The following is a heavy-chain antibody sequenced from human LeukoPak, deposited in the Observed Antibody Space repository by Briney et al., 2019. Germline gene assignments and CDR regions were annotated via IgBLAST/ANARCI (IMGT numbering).Heavy chain of an antibody. CDR3: ARAHTPYGYSYGAPLAAFDY. J-gene: IGHJ4*02. Sequence: PSETLSLTCTVSGGSISSSSYYWGWIRQPPGKGLEWIGSIYYSGSTYYNPSLKSRVTISVDTSKNQFSLKLSSVTAADTAVYYCARAHTPYGYSYGAPLAAFDYWGQGTLVTVSS. CDR2: IYYSGST. D-gene: IGHD5-18*01. CDR1: GGSISSSSYY. V-gene: IGHV4-39*01.